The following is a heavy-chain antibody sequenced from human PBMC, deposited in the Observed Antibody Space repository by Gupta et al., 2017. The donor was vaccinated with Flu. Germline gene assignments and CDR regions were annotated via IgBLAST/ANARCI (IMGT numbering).Heavy chain of an antibody. CDR2: STMT. D-gene: IGHD3-10*01. V-gene: IGHV3-48*04. Sequence: STMTYHAASVRGRFTISRDNAKHLLYLQMNNLGAEDTAIYYCARANLWPEAFDLWGRGTMVTVS. CDR3: ARANLWPEAFDL. J-gene: IGHJ3*01.